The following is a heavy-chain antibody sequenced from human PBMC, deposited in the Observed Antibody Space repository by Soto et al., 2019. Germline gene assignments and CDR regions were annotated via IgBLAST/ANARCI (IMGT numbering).Heavy chain of an antibody. Sequence: EVQLLESGGGLVQPGGSLRLSCAASGFTFSSYAMWWVRQAPGKGLECVSAISGGGETTYYADSVKGRFTISRDNSKNTLYLQMNSLRAEDTAVYYCSVNSGSGIYYFDYWGQGTLVTVSS. J-gene: IGHJ4*02. CDR2: ISGGGETT. CDR1: GFTFSSYA. V-gene: IGHV3-23*01. CDR3: SVNSGSGIYYFDY. D-gene: IGHD3-10*01.